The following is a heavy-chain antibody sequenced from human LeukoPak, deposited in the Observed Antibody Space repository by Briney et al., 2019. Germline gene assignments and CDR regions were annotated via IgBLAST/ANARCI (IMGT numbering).Heavy chain of an antibody. Sequence: PSETLSLTCTVSGGSISSSSYYWGWIRQPPGKGLEWIGSIYYTGSTNYNPSLKSRVSMSVDTSKKQFSLKLTSVTAADTAVYYCARLNGYSYGTNFDYWGQGTLVTVSS. CDR2: IYYTGST. CDR3: ARLNGYSYGTNFDY. J-gene: IGHJ4*02. V-gene: IGHV4-39*07. D-gene: IGHD5-18*01. CDR1: GGSISSSSYY.